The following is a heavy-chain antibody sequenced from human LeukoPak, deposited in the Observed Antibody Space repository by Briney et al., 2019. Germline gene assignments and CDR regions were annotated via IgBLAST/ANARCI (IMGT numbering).Heavy chain of an antibody. CDR1: GGSISSYC. V-gene: IGHV4-4*07. CDR3: ARDAPYYDSSGYQNYYYYYMDV. D-gene: IGHD3-22*01. Sequence: SETLSLTCTVSGGSISSYCWSWIRQPAGKGLEWIGRIYTSGSTNYNPSLKSRVTISVDTSKNQFSLKLSSVTAADTAVYYCARDAPYYDSSGYQNYYYYYMDVWGKGTTVTVSS. CDR2: IYTSGST. J-gene: IGHJ6*03.